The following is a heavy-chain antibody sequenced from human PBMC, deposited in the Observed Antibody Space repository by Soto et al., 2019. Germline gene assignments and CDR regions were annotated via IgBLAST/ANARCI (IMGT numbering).Heavy chain of an antibody. J-gene: IGHJ3*02. Sequence: EVQLLESGGGLIQPGGSLRLSCAASGFTFDHSAMNWVRQAPGKGLEWVSIISDSGGSTYYTDSVKGRFTISRDNSKNTLYLQMNSPRDADTAVYYCAKVLVGGLGAFDTWDQGTMVIVSS. CDR2: ISDSGGST. D-gene: IGHD3-16*01. CDR3: AKVLVGGLGAFDT. CDR1: GFTFDHSA. V-gene: IGHV3-23*01.